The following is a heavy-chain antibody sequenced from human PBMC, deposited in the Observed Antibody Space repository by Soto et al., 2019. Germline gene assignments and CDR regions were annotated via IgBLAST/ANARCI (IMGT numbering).Heavy chain of an antibody. CDR3: ARLFEEQIRYRGDY. CDR1: GYTFTSYY. V-gene: IGHV1-18*04. CDR2: ISAYNGNT. Sequence: ASVKVSCKASGYTFTSYYMHWVRQAPGQGLEWMGWISAYNGNTNYAQKLQGRVTMTTDTSTSTAYMELRSLRSDDTAVYYCARLFEEQIRYRGDYWGQGTLVTVSS. J-gene: IGHJ4*02. D-gene: IGHD1-26*01.